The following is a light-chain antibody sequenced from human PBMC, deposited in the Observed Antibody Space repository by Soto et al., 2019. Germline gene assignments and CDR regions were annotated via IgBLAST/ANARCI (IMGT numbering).Light chain of an antibody. J-gene: IGKJ5*01. CDR3: QQANSFPIT. Sequence: DIQMTQSPSTLSASVGDRVTITCRASQGISSYLACYQQKPGKAPKLLIYATSSLQSGVPSRFSGSGSGTDFTLTISSLQPEDLGTYYCQQANSFPITFGQGTRLEIK. V-gene: IGKV1-12*01. CDR2: ATS. CDR1: QGISSY.